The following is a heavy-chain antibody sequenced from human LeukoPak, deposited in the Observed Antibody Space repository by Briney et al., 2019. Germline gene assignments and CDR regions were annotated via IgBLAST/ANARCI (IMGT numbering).Heavy chain of an antibody. Sequence: SETLSLTCAVYGGSFSSYYWSWIRQPPGKGLEWIGEINHSGSTNYNPSLKSRVTISVDTSKNQFSLKLSSVTAADTAVYYCARVGWYDHYFDYWGRGTLVTVSS. V-gene: IGHV4-34*01. J-gene: IGHJ4*02. CDR3: ARVGWYDHYFDY. D-gene: IGHD6-19*01. CDR1: GGSFSSYY. CDR2: INHSGST.